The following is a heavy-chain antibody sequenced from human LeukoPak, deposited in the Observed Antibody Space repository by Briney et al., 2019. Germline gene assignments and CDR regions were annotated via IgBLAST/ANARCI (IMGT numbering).Heavy chain of an antibody. D-gene: IGHD6-13*01. Sequence: GGSLRLSCAASGFSYSGYGFHWVRQAPGHGLEWVAIIWYNGSNKYYADSVKDRFTISRDNSKNTLYLQMNSLRAEDTALYYCARVAAGTYWFDPWGQGTLVIVSS. V-gene: IGHV3-33*01. CDR3: ARVAAGTYWFDP. CDR1: GFSYSGYG. J-gene: IGHJ5*02. CDR2: IWYNGSNK.